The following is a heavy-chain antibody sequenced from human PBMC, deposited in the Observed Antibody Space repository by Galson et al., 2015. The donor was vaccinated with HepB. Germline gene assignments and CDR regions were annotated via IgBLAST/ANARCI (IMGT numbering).Heavy chain of an antibody. D-gene: IGHD1-26*01. CDR3: ARDAMGGGSGSYSAFDY. CDR1: GFTFNTYT. V-gene: IGHV3-30-3*01. J-gene: IGHJ4*02. CDR2: ISSAGDIQ. Sequence: SLRLSCAASGFTFNTYTMQWVRQAPGKGLEWVATISSAGDIQFHADSVKGRFTFSRDNSENMLYLQMNSLRAEDTAVYYCARDAMGGGSGSYSAFDYWGQGALVTVSS.